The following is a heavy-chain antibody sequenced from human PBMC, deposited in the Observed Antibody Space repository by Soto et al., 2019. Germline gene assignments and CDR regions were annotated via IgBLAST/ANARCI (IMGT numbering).Heavy chain of an antibody. D-gene: IGHD3-10*01. J-gene: IGHJ5*02. CDR2: INAGDGNT. CDR1: GYTFTDYG. CDR3: ARDYGYFFGSRSVNWFDP. V-gene: IGHV1-3*01. Sequence: QVQLVQSGAEVKKPGASVKVSCKASGYTFTDYGIHWVRQAPGQRLEWMGWINAGDGNTKYSQKFQGRVTITRDTSASTAHMDVSSLRSEDTALYYCARDYGYFFGSRSVNWFDPWGQGTLVIVTS.